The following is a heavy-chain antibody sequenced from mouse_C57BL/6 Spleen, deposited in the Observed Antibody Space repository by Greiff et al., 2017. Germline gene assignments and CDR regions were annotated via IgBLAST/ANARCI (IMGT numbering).Heavy chain of an antibody. Sequence: VQLQQSGPELVKPGASVKISCKASGYSFTDYNMNWVKQSNGTSLAWIGVINPNYGTTRSNQKFKGKATLTVDQSSSTAYMQLNSLTSEDAAFYYCYSNYGGAYAMDDWGQGTSVTVSS. J-gene: IGHJ4*01. CDR1: GYSFTDYN. CDR3: YSNYGGAYAMDD. CDR2: INPNYGTT. V-gene: IGHV1-39*01. D-gene: IGHD2-5*01.